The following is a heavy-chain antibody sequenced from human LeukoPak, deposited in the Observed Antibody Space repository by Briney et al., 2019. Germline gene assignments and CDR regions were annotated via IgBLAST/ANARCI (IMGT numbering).Heavy chain of an antibody. CDR2: ISGSGDNT. CDR1: GFTFSSSA. Sequence: GGSLRLSCAASGFTFSSSAMSWVRQAPGKGLEWVSGISGSGDNTYYVDSVKGRFTISRDNSKNTLYVQVNSLGTEDTAAYYCAKGSYYDSSGSFYFDYWGQGTLVTVSS. J-gene: IGHJ4*02. D-gene: IGHD3-22*01. CDR3: AKGSYYDSSGSFYFDY. V-gene: IGHV3-23*01.